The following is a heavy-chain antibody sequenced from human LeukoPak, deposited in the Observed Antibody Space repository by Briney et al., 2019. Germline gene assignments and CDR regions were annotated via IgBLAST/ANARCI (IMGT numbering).Heavy chain of an antibody. CDR1: GFTFSSYA. CDR2: ISSNGGST. V-gene: IGHV3-64*01. D-gene: IGHD4-17*01. CDR3: ATDYGDSPAY. J-gene: IGHJ4*02. Sequence: PGGSLRLSCAASGFTFSSYAMHWVRQAPGKGLEYVSAISSNGGSTYYANSVKGRFTISRDNSKNTLYLQMGSLRAEDMAVYYCATDYGDSPAYWGQGTLVTVSS.